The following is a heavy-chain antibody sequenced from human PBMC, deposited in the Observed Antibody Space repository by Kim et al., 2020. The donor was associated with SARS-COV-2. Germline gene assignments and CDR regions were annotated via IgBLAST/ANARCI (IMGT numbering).Heavy chain of an antibody. CDR2: IYYTGNS. V-gene: IGHV4-59*08. CDR1: AGSISSYY. Sequence: SETLSLTCTVSAGSISSYYCSWIRQPPGKGLEWIGYIYYTGNSNYNPSLKSRVTISVDTSKNQFSLKLSSVTAADTAVYYCARHGGNDAFDIWGQGTMVTVSS. J-gene: IGHJ3*02. D-gene: IGHD2-15*01. CDR3: ARHGGNDAFDI.